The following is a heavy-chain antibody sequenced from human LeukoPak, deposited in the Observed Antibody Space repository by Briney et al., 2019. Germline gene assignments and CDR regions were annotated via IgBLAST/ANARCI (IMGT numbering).Heavy chain of an antibody. CDR2: ISGSGGFT. V-gene: IGHV3-23*01. J-gene: IGHJ4*02. CDR3: AKGHGSTWYDGLYYFDY. D-gene: IGHD6-13*01. Sequence: PGGSLRLSCAASGFTFSSNGMSWVRQAPGKGLEWVSGISGSGGFTYYADSLKGRFTISRDNSKNMLYLQMNSLRVEDTAVYYCAKGHGSTWYDGLYYFDYWGQGILVTVSS. CDR1: GFTFSSNG.